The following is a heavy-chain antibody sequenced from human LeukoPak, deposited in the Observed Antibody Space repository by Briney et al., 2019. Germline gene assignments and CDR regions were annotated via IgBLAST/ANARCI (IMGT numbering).Heavy chain of an antibody. J-gene: IGHJ6*03. D-gene: IGHD6-25*01. CDR3: ARARKLPSKQRYYYYYMDV. CDR2: MNPNSGNT. CDR1: GYTFTSYD. V-gene: IGHV1-8*01. Sequence: ASVKVSCKASGYTFTSYDINWVRQATGQGLEWMGCMNPNSGNTGYAQKFQGRVTMTRNTSISTAYMELSSLRSEDTAAYYCARARKLPSKQRYYYYYMDVWGKGTTVTVSS.